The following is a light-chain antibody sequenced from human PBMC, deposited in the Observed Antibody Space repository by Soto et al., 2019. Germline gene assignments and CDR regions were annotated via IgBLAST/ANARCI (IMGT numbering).Light chain of an antibody. Sequence: QSALTQPASVSGSPGQSISLSCTGSSSDVGGYNYVSWYQQHPGEAPKLLIYEVTHRPSGVSDRFSGSKSGSTASLTISGLQTDDEADYYCTSWTTNNIPYVFGTGTKLT. CDR3: TSWTTNNIPYV. J-gene: IGLJ1*01. V-gene: IGLV2-14*03. CDR2: EVT. CDR1: SSDVGGYNY.